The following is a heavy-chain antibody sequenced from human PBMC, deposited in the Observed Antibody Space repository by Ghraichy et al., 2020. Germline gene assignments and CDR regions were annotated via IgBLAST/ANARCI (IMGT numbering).Heavy chain of an antibody. Sequence: GEALNISCIASGFTFSNFAMNWVRQAPGKGLEWVACITTGSIIYYADSVKGRFTISRDNGKNSLYLQMNSLRDEDTAVYYCARARYSGLYYSDYWGQGTLVTVSS. V-gene: IGHV3-48*02. D-gene: IGHD1-26*01. CDR2: ITTGSII. J-gene: IGHJ4*02. CDR3: ARARYSGLYYSDY. CDR1: GFTFSNFA.